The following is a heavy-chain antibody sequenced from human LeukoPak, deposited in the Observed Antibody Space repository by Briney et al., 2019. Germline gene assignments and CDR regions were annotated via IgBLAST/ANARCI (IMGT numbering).Heavy chain of an antibody. CDR1: GFTVSSNY. V-gene: IGHV3-53*01. D-gene: IGHD6-13*01. J-gene: IGHJ4*02. CDR3: ARRGHSSSWYYFDY. CDR2: IYSGGST. Sequence: PGGSLRLSCAASGFTVSSNYMSWVRQAPGKGLEWVSVIYSGGSTYYADSVKGRFTISRDNSKNTLYLQMNSLRAEDTAVYYCARRGHSSSWYYFDYWGQGTLVTVSS.